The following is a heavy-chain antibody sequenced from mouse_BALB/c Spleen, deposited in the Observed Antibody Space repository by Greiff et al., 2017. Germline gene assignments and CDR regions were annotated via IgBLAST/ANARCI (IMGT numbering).Heavy chain of an antibody. CDR3: ARGEITTVVEYFDY. CDR2: INPYNGAT. CDR1: GYSFTGYY. V-gene: IGHV1-31*01. Sequence: EVQLQQSGPELVKPGASVKISCKASGYSFTGYYMHWVKQSPVKSLEWIGRINPYNGATSYNQNFKDKASLTVDKSSSTAYMELHSMTSEDSAVYYCARGEITTVVEYFDYWGQGTTLTVSS. J-gene: IGHJ2*01. D-gene: IGHD1-1*01.